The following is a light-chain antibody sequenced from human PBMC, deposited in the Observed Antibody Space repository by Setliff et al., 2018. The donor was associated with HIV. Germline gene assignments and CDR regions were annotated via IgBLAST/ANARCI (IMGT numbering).Light chain of an antibody. V-gene: IGLV2-23*02. Sequence: QSALAQPASVSGSPGQSITISCTGTSSDVGNYNLVSWYQHHPGKAPKVMIYEVSKRPSGVSNRFSGSKSGNTASLTISGLQAEDETDYYCCSYAGSSTCVFGTGTKVTVL. CDR2: EVS. CDR3: CSYAGSSTCV. CDR1: SSDVGNYNL. J-gene: IGLJ1*01.